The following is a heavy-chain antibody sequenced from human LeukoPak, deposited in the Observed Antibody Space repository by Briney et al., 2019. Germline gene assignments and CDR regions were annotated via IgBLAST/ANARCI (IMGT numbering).Heavy chain of an antibody. D-gene: IGHD3-10*01. CDR3: ARLRRYYGSGSYQIIAYRYYYMDV. CDR1: GGSFSGYY. Sequence: PSETLSLTCAVYGGSFSGYYWSWIRQPPGKGLEWIGEINHSGSTNYNPSLKSRDTISVDTSKNQFSLKLSSVTAADTAVYYCARLRRYYGSGSYQIIAYRYYYMDVWGKGTTVTISS. J-gene: IGHJ6*03. V-gene: IGHV4-34*01. CDR2: INHSGST.